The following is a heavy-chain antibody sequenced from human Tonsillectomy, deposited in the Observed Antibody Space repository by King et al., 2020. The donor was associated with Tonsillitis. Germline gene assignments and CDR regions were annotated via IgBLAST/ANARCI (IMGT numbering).Heavy chain of an antibody. D-gene: IGHD5-12*01. J-gene: IGHJ4*02. V-gene: IGHV1-69*01. CDR3: VRDGRLDGGYSFGPKYDYFDY. CDR2: IIPIFGTA. Sequence: VQLVQSGAEVKKPGSSVKVSCKASGGTFSSYAISWVRQAPGQGLEWMGGIIPIFGTANYAQKFQGRVTITADESTSTAYMELSSLRSEDTSVYYCVRDGRLDGGYSFGPKYDYFDYWGQGPLVTVSS. CDR1: GGTFSSYA.